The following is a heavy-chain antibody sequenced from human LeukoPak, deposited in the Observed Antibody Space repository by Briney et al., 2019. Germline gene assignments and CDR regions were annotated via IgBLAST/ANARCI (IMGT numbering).Heavy chain of an antibody. J-gene: IGHJ3*02. CDR3: ARDPGWAYYDFWSGYYTGIPGAFDI. V-gene: IGHV4-59*01. CDR1: GGSISSYY. Sequence: PSETLSLTCTVSGGSISSYYWSWIRQPPGKGLEWIGYIYYSGSTNYNPSLKSRVTISVDTSKNQFSLKLSSVTAADTAVYYCARDPGWAYYDFWSGYYTGIPGAFDIWGQGTMVTVSS. CDR2: IYYSGST. D-gene: IGHD3-3*01.